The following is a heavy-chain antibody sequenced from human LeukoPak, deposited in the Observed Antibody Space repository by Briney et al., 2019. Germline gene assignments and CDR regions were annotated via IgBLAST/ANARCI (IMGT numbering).Heavy chain of an antibody. CDR1: GLTFSNYA. J-gene: IGHJ3*02. Sequence: PGGSLRLSCAASGLTFSNYAMSWVRQAPGKGLGWVSGISGSGGLTYYVDSMKGRFTTSRDNSKNTLYLLMTSLRAEDTALYYCAKVIGGSNPAEAFDIWGQGTMVTVSS. V-gene: IGHV3-23*01. D-gene: IGHD1-26*01. CDR3: AKVIGGSNPAEAFDI. CDR2: ISGSGGLT.